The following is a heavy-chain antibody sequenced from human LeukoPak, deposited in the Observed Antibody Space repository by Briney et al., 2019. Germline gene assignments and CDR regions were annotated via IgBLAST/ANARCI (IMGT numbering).Heavy chain of an antibody. J-gene: IGHJ4*01. CDR3: AAAIAVAGVRFDGIHY. CDR2: IIPMFGTE. CDR1: GGNLSSYA. V-gene: IGHV1-69*13. Sequence: SVKVSCKASGGNLSSYAISWVRQAPGRGLEWMGGIIPMFGTEDYTPKFQGRVTITADGSTNTAFMELSSLRFEDSAVYYCAAAIAVAGVRFDGIHYWGHGTLVTVST. D-gene: IGHD6-19*01.